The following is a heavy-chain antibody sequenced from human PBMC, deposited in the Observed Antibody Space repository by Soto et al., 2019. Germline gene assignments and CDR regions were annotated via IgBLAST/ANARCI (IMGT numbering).Heavy chain of an antibody. J-gene: IGHJ2*01. CDR1: GGSISSGGYY. D-gene: IGHD3-22*01. CDR2: IYYSGST. V-gene: IGHV4-31*03. CDR3: ARWSYYDSSGERYFDL. Sequence: QVQLQESGPGLVKPSQILSLTCTVSGGSISSGGYYWSWIRQHPGKGLEWIGYIYYSGSTYYNPSLKSRVTRSVDTSKNQFSRKLSSVTAADTAVYYCARWSYYDSSGERYFDLWGRGTLVTVSS.